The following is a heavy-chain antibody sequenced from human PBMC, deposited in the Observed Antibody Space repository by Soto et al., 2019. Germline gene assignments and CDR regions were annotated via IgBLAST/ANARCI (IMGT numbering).Heavy chain of an antibody. J-gene: IGHJ6*03. D-gene: IGHD5-12*01. CDR2: INHSGST. V-gene: IGHV4-34*01. Sequence: SETLSLTCAVYGGSFSVYYWSWVRQPPGKGLEWIGEINHSGSTTYNPSLKSRVTISVDTSKNQFSLKLSSVTAADTAVYYCAPDRRLSYYYYYMDVWGKGTTVT. CDR1: GGSFSVYY. CDR3: APDRRLSYYYYYMDV.